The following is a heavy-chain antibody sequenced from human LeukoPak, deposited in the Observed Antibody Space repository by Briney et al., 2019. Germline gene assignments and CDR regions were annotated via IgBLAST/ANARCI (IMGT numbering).Heavy chain of an antibody. V-gene: IGHV3-33*01. CDR1: GFNFSSYG. J-gene: IGHJ4*02. CDR3: AREPGGNSDY. D-gene: IGHD4-23*01. CDR2: IWYDGSNK. Sequence: PGRSLRLSCAASGFNFSSYGMHWVRQAPGKGLECVAVIWYDGSNKYYADSVKGRFTISRDNSKNTLYLQMNSLRAEDTAVYYCAREPGGNSDYWGQGTLVTVSS.